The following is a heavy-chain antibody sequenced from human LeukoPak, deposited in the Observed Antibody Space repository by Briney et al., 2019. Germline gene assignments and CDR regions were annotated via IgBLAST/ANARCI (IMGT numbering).Heavy chain of an antibody. V-gene: IGHV3-21*01. Sequence: GGSLRLSCVASGLTFSSSHMGWVRQAPGKGLEWVSSISSSSSRIFDADSLKGRFTTSRDNAKNSLYLQMNSLRAEDTAVYYCARSPGGWYHDYWGQGTLVTVSS. CDR2: ISSSSSRI. J-gene: IGHJ4*02. CDR3: ARSPGGWYHDY. D-gene: IGHD6-19*01. CDR1: GLTFSSSH.